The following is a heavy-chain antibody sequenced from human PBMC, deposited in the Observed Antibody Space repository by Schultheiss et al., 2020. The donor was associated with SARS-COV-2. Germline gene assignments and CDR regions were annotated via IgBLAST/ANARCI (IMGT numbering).Heavy chain of an antibody. Sequence: ASVKVSCKASGYTFTGYYMHWVRQAPGQGLEWMGWINPNSGGTNYAQKFQGWVTMTRDTSISTAYMELSRLRSDDTAVYYCARDLSVIVTTPPGYWGQGALVTVSS. D-gene: IGHD3-22*01. CDR2: INPNSGGT. CDR3: ARDLSVIVTTPPGY. J-gene: IGHJ4*02. CDR1: GYTFTGYY. V-gene: IGHV1-2*04.